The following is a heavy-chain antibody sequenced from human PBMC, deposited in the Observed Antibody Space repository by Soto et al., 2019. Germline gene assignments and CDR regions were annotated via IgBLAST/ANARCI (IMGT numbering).Heavy chain of an antibody. CDR1: GFTFSNAW. Sequence: GGSLRLSCAASGFTFSNAWMNWVRQAPGKGLEWVGRIKSKTDGGTTDYAAPVKGRFTISRDDSKNTLYLQMNSLKTEDTAVYYCTTFSDLEWLLHGVDYWGQGTLVTVSS. V-gene: IGHV3-15*07. D-gene: IGHD3-3*01. CDR3: TTFSDLEWLLHGVDY. CDR2: IKSKTDGGTT. J-gene: IGHJ4*02.